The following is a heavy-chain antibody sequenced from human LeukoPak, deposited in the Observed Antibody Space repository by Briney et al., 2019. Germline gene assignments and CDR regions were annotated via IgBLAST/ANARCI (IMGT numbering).Heavy chain of an antibody. V-gene: IGHV3-30*04. J-gene: IGHJ4*02. CDR1: GFTFSSYA. CDR3: AKDLLGAFDY. D-gene: IGHD3-3*02. CDR2: ISYDGSNK. Sequence: GRSLRLSCAASGFTFSSYAMHWVRQVPGKGLEWVAVISYDGSNKYYADSVKGRFTISRDNSKNTLYLQMNSLRAEDTAVYYCAKDLLGAFDYWGQGTLVTVSS.